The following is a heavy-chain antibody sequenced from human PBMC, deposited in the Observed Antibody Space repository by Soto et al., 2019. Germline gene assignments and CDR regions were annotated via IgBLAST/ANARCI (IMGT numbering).Heavy chain of an antibody. CDR2: IYTDERT. CDR1: VFIFSTSF. Sequence: PGGSLRLSCAASVFIFSTSFIMWVRQAPGKGLEWVSLIYTDERTFYGDSVKGRFTISRDDSKNTVFLQMNSLRAEDTAVYYCARDPATTPDQAMDVWGQGTTVTVSS. CDR3: ARDPATTPDQAMDV. D-gene: IGHD1-1*01. V-gene: IGHV3-53*01. J-gene: IGHJ6*02.